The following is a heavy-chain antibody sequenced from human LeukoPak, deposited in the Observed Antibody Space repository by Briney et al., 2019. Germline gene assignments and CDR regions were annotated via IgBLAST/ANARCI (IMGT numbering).Heavy chain of an antibody. CDR3: AGIPVFGVVLHQEPV. V-gene: IGHV1-69*10. CDR2: FIPILGTA. Sequence: SVKVSCKASGYTFTDYSIHWVRQAPGQGLEWMGVFIPILGTANSTQKFQDRVTITADISTNTVYMELSSLRSEDTAVYFCAGIPVFGVVLHQEPVWGKGTTVTVSS. CDR1: GYTFTDYS. J-gene: IGHJ6*04. D-gene: IGHD3-3*01.